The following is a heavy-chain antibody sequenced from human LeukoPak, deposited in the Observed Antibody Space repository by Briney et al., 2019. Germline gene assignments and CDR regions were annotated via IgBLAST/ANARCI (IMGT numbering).Heavy chain of an antibody. V-gene: IGHV3-23*01. CDR2: ISGKSDST. CDR3: AKDCGELLYRPFDY. D-gene: IGHD3-10*01. J-gene: IGHJ4*02. CDR1: GFTFTTYS. Sequence: QSGGPLRLSCAASGFTFTTYSMNWVRQAPGKGLEWVSTISGKSDSTYYADSVKGRFTISRDNSKNTLYLQMNSLRAEDTAIYYCAKDCGELLYRPFDYWGQGTLVTVSS.